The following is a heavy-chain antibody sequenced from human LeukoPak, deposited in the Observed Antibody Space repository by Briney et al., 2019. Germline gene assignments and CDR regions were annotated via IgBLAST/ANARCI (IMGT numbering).Heavy chain of an antibody. Sequence: GGSLRLSCAASGFAFSSYEMNWVRQAPGEGPEWISYISGGGDTMYYADSVKGRFTSSRDNAKNSLFLQMNSLRAEDTAVYSCVRVGRIQYFDYWGQGTPVTVSS. D-gene: IGHD5-18*01. J-gene: IGHJ4*02. CDR2: ISGGGDTM. V-gene: IGHV3-48*03. CDR3: VRVGRIQYFDY. CDR1: GFAFSSYE.